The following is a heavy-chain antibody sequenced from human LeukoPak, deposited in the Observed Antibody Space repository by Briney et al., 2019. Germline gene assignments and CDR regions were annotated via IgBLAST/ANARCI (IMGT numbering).Heavy chain of an antibody. CDR2: IYNSGNT. V-gene: IGHV4-30-4*08. D-gene: IGHD2-2*02. CDR1: GDSISSNDYY. Sequence: SETLSLTCTVSGDSISSNDYYWNWIRQPPGKGLEWLGSIYNSGNTNYNPTLKSRLTMSLDMTKSQFSLNVSSVTAADTAVYYCARDRLDITLVPDAIREGHYYYSYMDVWGKGTTVTVSS. CDR3: ARDRLDITLVPDAIREGHYYYSYMDV. J-gene: IGHJ6*03.